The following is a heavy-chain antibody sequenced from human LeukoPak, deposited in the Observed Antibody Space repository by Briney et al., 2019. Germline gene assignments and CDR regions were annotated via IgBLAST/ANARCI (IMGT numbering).Heavy chain of an antibody. J-gene: IGHJ3*02. D-gene: IGHD1-26*01. CDR1: GFIFSSSA. CDR2: ILSSGSTI. V-gene: IGHV3-48*03. Sequence: GGSLRLSCAASGFIFSSSAMSWVRQAPGKGLEWVSYILSSGSTIYYADSVKGRFTISRDNAKNSLYLQMNSLRAEDTAVYYCARDQEPDAFDIWSQGTMVTVSS. CDR3: ARDQEPDAFDI.